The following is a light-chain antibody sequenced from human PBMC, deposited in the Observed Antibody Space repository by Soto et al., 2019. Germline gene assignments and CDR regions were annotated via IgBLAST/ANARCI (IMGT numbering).Light chain of an antibody. CDR3: QKYNSAPA. V-gene: IGKV1-27*01. CDR2: AAS. CDR1: QGISNY. J-gene: IGKJ1*01. Sequence: DIPMTQSPSSLSASVGDRVTITCRASQGISNYLAWYQQKPGKVPKLLIYAASTLQSGVPSRFSGSGSGTDFTLTISSQQPEDVATYYCQKYNSAPAFGQGTKVEIK.